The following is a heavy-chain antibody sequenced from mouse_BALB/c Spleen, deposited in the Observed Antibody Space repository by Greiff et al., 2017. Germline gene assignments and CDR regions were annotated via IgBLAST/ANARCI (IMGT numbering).Heavy chain of an antibody. V-gene: IGHV5-17*02. CDR1: GFTFSSFG. CDR2: ISSGSSTI. CDR3: ARWDGTTGFAY. Sequence: EVHLVESGGGLVQPGGSRKLSCAASGFTFSSFGMHWVRQAPEKGLEWVAYISSGSSTIYYADTVKGRFTISRDNPKNTLFLQMTSLRSEDTAMYYCARWDGTTGFAYWGQGTLVTVSA. D-gene: IGHD2-12*01. J-gene: IGHJ3*01.